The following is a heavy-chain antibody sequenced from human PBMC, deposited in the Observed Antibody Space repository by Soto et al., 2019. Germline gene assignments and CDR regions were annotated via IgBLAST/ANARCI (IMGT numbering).Heavy chain of an antibody. D-gene: IGHD5-18*01. CDR3: ARVTPPKGGYSYGTAFFEY. V-gene: IGHV4-31*03. CDR1: GGSISSGGYY. CDR2: IYYSGST. Sequence: LSLTCTVSGGSISSGGYYWSWIRQHPGKGLEWIGYIYYSGSTYYNPSLKSRVTISVDTSKNQFSLKLSSVTAADTAVYYCARVTPPKGGYSYGTAFFEYWGQGTLVTAPQ. J-gene: IGHJ4*02.